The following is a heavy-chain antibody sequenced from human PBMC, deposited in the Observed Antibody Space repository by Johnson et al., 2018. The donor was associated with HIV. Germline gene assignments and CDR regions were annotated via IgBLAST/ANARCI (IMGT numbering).Heavy chain of an antibody. CDR3: ARKGAWAFDI. CDR1: GFTVSSNY. V-gene: IGHV3-66*01. CDR2: IYSGGST. Sequence: EVQVVESGGGLVQPGRSLRLSCAASGFTVSSNYMSWVRQAPGKGLEWVSVIYSGGSTYYTDSVKGRFTISRDNAKNSLYLQMNSLRAEDTAVYYCARKGAWAFDIWGQGTMVTVSS. J-gene: IGHJ3*02. D-gene: IGHD3-16*01.